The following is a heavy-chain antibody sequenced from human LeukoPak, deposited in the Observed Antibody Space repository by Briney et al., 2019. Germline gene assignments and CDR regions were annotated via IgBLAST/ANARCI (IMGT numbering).Heavy chain of an antibody. CDR1: VGSISTYD. J-gene: IGHJ6*02. D-gene: IGHD2-2*01. Sequence: SETLSLTCTVPVGSISTYDCTLIRQPPQKALEWPRYISYSGSPNYNRSLKSRVTFSVDTSKSQFSLKLSSVTAADSAVYYCARAQLNLVVDFGMDVWGQGTTVTVSS. CDR3: ARAQLNLVVDFGMDV. V-gene: IGHV4-59*01. CDR2: ISYSGSP.